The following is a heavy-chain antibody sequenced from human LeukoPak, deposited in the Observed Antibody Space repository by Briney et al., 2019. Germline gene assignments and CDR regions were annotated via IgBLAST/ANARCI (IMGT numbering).Heavy chain of an antibody. CDR1: RGSITNSSCY. Sequence: PSETLSLACAVFRGSITNSSCYWGWIRQPPGKGLEWIGGIYYTGTTYYSPSLNSRITISMDTSKNPFSLRLASVTAADTALYYCARRAVVPAAVSYFDNWGQGTLVTVSS. CDR3: ARRAVVPAAVSYFDN. D-gene: IGHD2-2*01. J-gene: IGHJ4*02. CDR2: IYYTGTT. V-gene: IGHV4-39*01.